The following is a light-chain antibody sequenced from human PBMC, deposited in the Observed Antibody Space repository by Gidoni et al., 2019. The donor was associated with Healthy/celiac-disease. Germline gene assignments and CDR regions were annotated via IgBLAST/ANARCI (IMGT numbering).Light chain of an antibody. J-gene: IGKJ1*01. CDR3: QQYNNWPSWT. V-gene: IGKV3-15*01. CDR1: QSVSSN. Sequence: EIVMTQSPATLSVSPGERATLSCRASQSVSSNSAWYQRKPGQAPRLLTCGASTRAAGIPARFSCSGSWTEFTLTIRILQSEDFAVYYCQQYNNWPSWTFXXXTKVEIK. CDR2: GAS.